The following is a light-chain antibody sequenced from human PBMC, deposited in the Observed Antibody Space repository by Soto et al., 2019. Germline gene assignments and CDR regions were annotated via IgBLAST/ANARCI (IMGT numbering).Light chain of an antibody. Sequence: EFVLTQSPGTASLSPGERATLSCRASQSVSTSHLAWYQQKPGQAPRLLIFGTSTRAPGTPDRFSGSGSGTDFTRTISGLEPEDFAVYYCQRYCSSPYTFGQGTKLEIK. V-gene: IGKV3-20*01. CDR3: QRYCSSPYT. CDR1: QSVSTSH. CDR2: GTS. J-gene: IGKJ2*01.